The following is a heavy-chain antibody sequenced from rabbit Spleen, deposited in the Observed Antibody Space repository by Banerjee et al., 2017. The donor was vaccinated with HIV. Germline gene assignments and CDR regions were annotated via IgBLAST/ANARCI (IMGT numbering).Heavy chain of an antibody. CDR3: ARESYAGYVEVGYATEFYGMDL. J-gene: IGHJ6*01. Sequence: QSLEESGGDLVKPGASLTLTCTASGFSFSDNAYMCWVRQAPGKGLEWIACIYAGNSDTTFYARWAKGRFTISKTSSTTVTLQMTSLTAADTATYFCARESYAGYVEVGYATEFYGMDLWGPGTLVTVS. CDR1: GFSFSDNAY. D-gene: IGHD7-1*01. CDR2: IYAGNSDTT. V-gene: IGHV1S40*01.